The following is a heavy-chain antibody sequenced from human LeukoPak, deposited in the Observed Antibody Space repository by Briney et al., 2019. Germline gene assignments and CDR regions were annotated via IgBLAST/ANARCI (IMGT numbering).Heavy chain of an antibody. D-gene: IGHD2-2*01. CDR1: GYTFTAYS. V-gene: IGHV1-2*02. CDR2: INPNSGDT. Sequence: ASVKVSCKASGYTFTAYSMYWVRQAPGQGLEYMGWINPNSGDTNYAQKFQGRVTMTRDTSMSTAYMELSGLRFDDTAVYYCARDGEVRQGHCTTTSCPVDYWGQGTLITVSS. J-gene: IGHJ4*02. CDR3: ARDGEVRQGHCTTTSCPVDY.